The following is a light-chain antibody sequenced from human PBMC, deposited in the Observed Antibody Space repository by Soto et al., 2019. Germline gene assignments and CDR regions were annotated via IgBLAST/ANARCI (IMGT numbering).Light chain of an antibody. CDR3: QQSSLLVT. J-gene: IGKJ4*01. CDR1: QSISTY. V-gene: IGKV3-11*01. Sequence: EIVLTQSPATLSLSPGERDTLSCRARQSISTYLAWYQQKPGQAPRLLIYDSSNRATDIPSRFSGSGSGTDFTLTISSLEPEDSALYYCQQSSLLVTFGGGTRLEIK. CDR2: DSS.